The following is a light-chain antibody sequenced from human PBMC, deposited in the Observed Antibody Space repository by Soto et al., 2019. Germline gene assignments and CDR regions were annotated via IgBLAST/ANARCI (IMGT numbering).Light chain of an antibody. CDR1: QSVSSSY. Sequence: EIVLTLSPDTLSSPPGERATLSCRASQSVSSSYLVWYQQKPGQAPRLLIYDTSSRATGIPDRFSGSGSGTDFTLTISRLEPEDFATYYCQQLNSYRLTFGGGTKVDIK. CDR3: QQLNSYRLT. J-gene: IGKJ4*01. CDR2: DTS. V-gene: IGKV3D-20*02.